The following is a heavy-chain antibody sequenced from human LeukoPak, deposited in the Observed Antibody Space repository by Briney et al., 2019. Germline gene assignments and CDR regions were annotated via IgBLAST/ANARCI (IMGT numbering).Heavy chain of an antibody. D-gene: IGHD2-2*01. CDR2: TNPSTGGT. CDR3: ARGGAFCSITTCHEFDH. V-gene: IGHV1-2*02. CDR1: GYTFTGSY. J-gene: IGHJ4*02. Sequence: ASVKVSCKTSGYTFTGSYLHWVRQVPGQGLEWMGWTNPSTGGTKSAQQFEGGVTMTRDTSNTNGYLELRSHRLDETPTYYCARGGAFCSITTCHEFDHWGQGTLVIVSS.